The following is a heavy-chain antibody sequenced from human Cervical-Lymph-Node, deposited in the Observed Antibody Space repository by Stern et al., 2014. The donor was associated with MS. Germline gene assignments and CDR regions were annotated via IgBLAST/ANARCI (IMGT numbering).Heavy chain of an antibody. D-gene: IGHD6-6*01. CDR2: IHHSGST. CDR1: GGSFSGYY. V-gene: IGHV4-34*01. J-gene: IGHJ4*02. Sequence: QVQLQQWGAGLLKPSETLSLTCAVYGGSFSGYYWSWIRQPPGKGLAWIGEIHHSGSTNYNPSLNTRVTISVNTSKNQFSRTPHPVTAADTAVYYCARGGKYSSSLFYWGQGTLVTVSS. CDR3: ARGGKYSSSLFY.